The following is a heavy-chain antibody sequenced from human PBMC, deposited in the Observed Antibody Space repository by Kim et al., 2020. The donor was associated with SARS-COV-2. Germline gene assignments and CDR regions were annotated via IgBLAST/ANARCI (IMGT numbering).Heavy chain of an antibody. J-gene: IGHJ2*01. V-gene: IGHV3-21*01. D-gene: IGHD6-19*01. Sequence: SVKGRVTTSRDNAKNSLYMQMNSLRADDTAVYDCARVGSSGWYLNWYFDLWGRGTLVTVSS. CDR3: ARVGSSGWYLNWYFDL.